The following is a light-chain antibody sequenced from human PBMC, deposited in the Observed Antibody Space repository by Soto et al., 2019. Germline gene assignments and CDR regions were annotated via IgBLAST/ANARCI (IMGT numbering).Light chain of an antibody. CDR2: EVS. J-gene: IGLJ2*01. CDR3: CSSAGSSTVVV. V-gene: IGLV2-23*02. CDR1: SSDVGSYNL. Sequence: QSVLTQPASVSGSPGQSITISCTGTSSDVGSYNLVSWYQQHPGKAPKLMMYEVSKRPSGVSNRFSGSKSGNTASLTISGRQAEDEADYYCCSSAGSSTVVVFGGGTKLTVL.